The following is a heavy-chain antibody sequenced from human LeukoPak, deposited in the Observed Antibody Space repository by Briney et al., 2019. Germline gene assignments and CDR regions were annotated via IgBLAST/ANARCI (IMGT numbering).Heavy chain of an antibody. CDR1: GGSFSGYY. CDR2: INHSGST. V-gene: IGHV4-34*01. CDR3: ARDEGPDV. J-gene: IGHJ6*02. Sequence: SETLSLTCAVYGGSFSGYYWSWIRQPPGKGLEWIGEINHSGSTNYNPSLKSRVTISVDTSKNQFSLKLSSVTAVDTAVYYCARDEGPDVWGQGTTVTVSS.